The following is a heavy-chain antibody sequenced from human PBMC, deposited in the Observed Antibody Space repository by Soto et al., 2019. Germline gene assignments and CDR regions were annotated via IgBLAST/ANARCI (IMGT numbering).Heavy chain of an antibody. V-gene: IGHV1-18*01. CDR1: GYTFTNYG. CDR2: ISVYNGNT. D-gene: IGHD1-26*01. Sequence: QVQLVQSGAEVKKPGASVKVSCKASGYTFTNYGISWVRQAPGQGLEWMGWISVYNGNTNHAQKFQGRVTLTTDTSLSIXYMELRSLRSDDTAVYYCARDEWDLLRSIYYGMDVWGQGTTVTVSS. CDR3: ARDEWDLLRSIYYGMDV. J-gene: IGHJ6*02.